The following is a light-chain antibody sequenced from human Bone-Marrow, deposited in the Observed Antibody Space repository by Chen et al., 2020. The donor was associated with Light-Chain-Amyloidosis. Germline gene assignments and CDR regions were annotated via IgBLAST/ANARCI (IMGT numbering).Light chain of an antibody. J-gene: IGLJ2*01. CDR1: DLPTKY. V-gene: IGLV3-25*03. CDR3: QSADSSGTYEVI. Sequence: SYELTQPPSVSVSPGQTARITCSGDDLPTKYAYWYQQKPGQAPVLVIHRGTERPSGISERFSGSSSGTTGTLTISGVQAEDEADYHCQSADSSGTYEVIFGGGTKLTVL. CDR2: RGT.